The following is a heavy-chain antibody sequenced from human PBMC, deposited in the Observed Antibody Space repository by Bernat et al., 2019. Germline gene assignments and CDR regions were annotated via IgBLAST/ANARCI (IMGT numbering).Heavy chain of an antibody. CDR1: GFTFSSYW. CDR2: IKQDGSEK. V-gene: IGHV3-7*02. CDR3: ARGLSRVITMVRGVTKTLYFDY. D-gene: IGHD3-10*01. Sequence: EVQLVESGGGLVQSGGSLRLSCAASGFTFSSYWMSWVRQAPGKGLEWVANIKQDGSEKHDVESVKGRFTISRDNAKNSLYLQMKRLRAEDTAVYYCARGLSRVITMVRGVTKTLYFDYWGQGTLVTVSS. J-gene: IGHJ4*02.